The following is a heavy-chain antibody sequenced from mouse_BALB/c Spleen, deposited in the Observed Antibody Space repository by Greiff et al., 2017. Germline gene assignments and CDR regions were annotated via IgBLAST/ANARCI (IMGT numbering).Heavy chain of an antibody. Sequence: VQLQQSGAELVRPGSSVKISCKASGYAFSRYWMNWVKQRPGQGLEWIGQIYPGDGDTNYNGKFKGKATLTADKSSSTAYMQLSSLTSEDSAVYFCAREGGRDYAMDYWGQGTSVTVSS. V-gene: IGHV1-80*01. CDR3: AREGGRDYAMDY. CDR1: GYAFSRYW. J-gene: IGHJ4*01. CDR2: IYPGDGDT.